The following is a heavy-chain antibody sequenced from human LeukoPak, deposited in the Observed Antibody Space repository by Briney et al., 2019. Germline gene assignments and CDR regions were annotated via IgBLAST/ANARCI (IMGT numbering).Heavy chain of an antibody. CDR1: GGTFSSYA. V-gene: IGHV1-69*13. CDR2: IIPIFGTA. CDR3: ARGAKYQLPWYFDY. D-gene: IGHD2-2*01. J-gene: IGHJ4*02. Sequence: ASVKVSCKASGGTFSSYAISWVRQAPGQGLEWMGGIIPIFGTANYAQKFQGRVTITADESTSTAYMELSSLRSEDTAVYYCARGAKYQLPWYFDYWGQGTLVTVSS.